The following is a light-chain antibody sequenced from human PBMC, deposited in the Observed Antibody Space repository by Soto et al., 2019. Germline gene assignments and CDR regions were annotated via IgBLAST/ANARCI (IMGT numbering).Light chain of an antibody. V-gene: IGLV2-11*01. CDR2: DVT. CDR1: SSDAGRYDF. J-gene: IGLJ2*01. CDR3: CSYAGTYTLV. Sequence: ALTQPHSVSGSPGQSIAISCTGTSSDAGRYDFVSWYQQNPGRAPKVLMYDVTKRPSGVPDRFSGSKSGNTAFLTISGLQAEDEAEYYCCSYAGTYTLVFGGGTQLTVL.